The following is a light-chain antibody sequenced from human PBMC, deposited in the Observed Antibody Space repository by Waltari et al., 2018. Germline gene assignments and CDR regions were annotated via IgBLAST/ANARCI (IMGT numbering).Light chain of an antibody. V-gene: IGKV1-39*01. CDR1: QSISTY. J-gene: IGKJ5*01. CDR2: AAS. CDR3: QQSYTPPPT. Sequence: QMTQSPSPLSASVGDRVTIACRASQSISTYLNWYRHKPGEAPELLIFAASSLQSGVPSRFSGSGSGTDFTLTISSLQAEDFATYYCQQSYTPPPTFGQGTRLDIK.